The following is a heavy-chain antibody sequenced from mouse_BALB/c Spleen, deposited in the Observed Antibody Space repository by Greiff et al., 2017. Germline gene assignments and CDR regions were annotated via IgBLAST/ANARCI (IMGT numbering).Heavy chain of an antibody. J-gene: IGHJ4*01. Sequence: DVKLVESGGGLVQPGGSLRLSCATSGFTFTDYYMSWVRQPPGKALEWLGFIRNKANGYTTEYSASVKGRFTISRDNSQSILYLQMNTLRAEDSATYYCAREGELLSYAMDYWGQGTSVTVSS. CDR2: IRNKANGYTT. CDR1: GFTFTDYY. CDR3: AREGELLSYAMDY. D-gene: IGHD6-5*01. V-gene: IGHV7-3*02.